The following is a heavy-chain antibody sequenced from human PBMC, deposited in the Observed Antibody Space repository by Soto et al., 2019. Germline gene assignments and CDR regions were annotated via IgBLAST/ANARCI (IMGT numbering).Heavy chain of an antibody. V-gene: IGHV4-39*01. Sequence: PSETLSLTCTVSGGSINSNTYYWAWIRQPPGKGLEWIGTIFSSGTTYYKPSLKSRVAISIDTSKNQFSLKLSSVTAADTAVYYCARQSIVILTGYGLGGDWIDPWGQGTLVTSPQ. J-gene: IGHJ5*02. CDR2: IFSSGTT. CDR3: ARQSIVILTGYGLGGDWIDP. CDR1: GGSINSNTYY. D-gene: IGHD3-9*01.